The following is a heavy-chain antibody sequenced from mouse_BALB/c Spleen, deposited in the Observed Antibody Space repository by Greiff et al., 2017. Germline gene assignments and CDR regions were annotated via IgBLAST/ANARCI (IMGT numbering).Heavy chain of an antibody. D-gene: IGHD3-1*01. CDR1: GFSLTGYG. CDR2: IWGDGST. Sequence: VQLVESGPGLVAPSQSLSITCTVSGFSLTGYGVNWVRQTPGKGLEWLGMIWGDGSTDYNSALKSRLSISKDNSKSQVFLKMNSRRTDDTARYYCARDRTGYYYYAMDYWGQGTTVTVSS. CDR3: ARDRTGYYYYAMDY. V-gene: IGHV2-6-7*01. J-gene: IGHJ4*01.